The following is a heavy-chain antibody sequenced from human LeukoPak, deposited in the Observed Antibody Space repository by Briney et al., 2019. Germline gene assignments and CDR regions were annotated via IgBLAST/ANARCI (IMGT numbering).Heavy chain of an antibody. Sequence: ASETLSLTCAVSGASISSSYWWSWVRQPPGKGLEWIGEIYQSGSTNYNPSLKSRVTISVDESQNQFSLNLSSVTAADTAVYYCSTVRGVTTFDNWGQGTLVTVSS. J-gene: IGHJ4*02. CDR1: GASISSSYW. CDR3: STVRGVTTFDN. CDR2: IYQSGST. D-gene: IGHD3-10*01. V-gene: IGHV4-4*02.